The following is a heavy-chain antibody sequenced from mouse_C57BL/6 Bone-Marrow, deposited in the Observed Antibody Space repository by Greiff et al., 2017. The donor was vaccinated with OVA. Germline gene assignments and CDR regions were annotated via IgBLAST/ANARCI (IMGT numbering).Heavy chain of an antibody. V-gene: IGHV1-47*01. CDR1: GYTFTTYP. D-gene: IGHD2-4*01. J-gene: IGHJ3*01. Sequence: QVQLKQSGAELVKPGASVKMSCKASGYTFTTYPIEWMKQNHGKSLEWIGNFHPYNDDTKYNEKFKGKATLTVEKSSSTVYLELSRLTSDDSAVYYCVRPGDYDGDWFAYWGQGTLVTVSA. CDR2: FHPYNDDT. CDR3: VRPGDYDGDWFAY.